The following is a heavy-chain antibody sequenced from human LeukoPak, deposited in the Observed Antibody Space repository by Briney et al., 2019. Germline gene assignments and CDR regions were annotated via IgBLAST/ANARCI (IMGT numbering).Heavy chain of an antibody. CDR2: ISGSGGST. D-gene: IGHD5-12*01. Sequence: PGGSLRLSCAASGFTFSSYAVSWVRQAPGKGLEWVSAISGSGGSTYYADSVKGRFTISRDNSKNTLYLQMNSLRAEDTAVYHCASQRAVWDERGYSGYDYGPFESWGQGTLVTISS. CDR3: ASQRAVWDERGYSGYDYGPFES. J-gene: IGHJ4*02. V-gene: IGHV3-23*01. CDR1: GFTFSSYA.